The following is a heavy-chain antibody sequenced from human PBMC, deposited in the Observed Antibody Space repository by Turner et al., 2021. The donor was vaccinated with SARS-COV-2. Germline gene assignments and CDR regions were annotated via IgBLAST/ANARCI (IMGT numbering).Heavy chain of an antibody. CDR1: GNTFIGQN. Sequence: QVQLVQSGAEVRKPGASVKVSCKASGNTFIGQNLHWVREAPGQGLEWMGCFNPESGYIVYAQKFHGRVTLTKDTSITTAYMDFSSLRFDDTAVYYCASETRRGSVWSKTFDYWGQGTPVTVSS. D-gene: IGHD6-19*01. CDR2: FNPESGYI. V-gene: IGHV1-2*02. CDR3: ASETRRGSVWSKTFDY. J-gene: IGHJ4*02.